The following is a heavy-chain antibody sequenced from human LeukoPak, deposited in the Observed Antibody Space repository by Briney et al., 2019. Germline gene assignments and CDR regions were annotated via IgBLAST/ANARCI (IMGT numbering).Heavy chain of an antibody. J-gene: IGHJ4*02. CDR2: IIPIFGTA. CDR1: GGTFSSYA. CDR3: ARHATAMVDY. Sequence: SVKVSCKASGGTFSSYAISWVRQAPGQGLEWMGGIIPIFGTANYAQKFQGRVTITADESTSTAYLQWSSLKASDTAMYYCARHATAMVDYWGQGTLVTVSS. V-gene: IGHV1-69*13. D-gene: IGHD5-18*01.